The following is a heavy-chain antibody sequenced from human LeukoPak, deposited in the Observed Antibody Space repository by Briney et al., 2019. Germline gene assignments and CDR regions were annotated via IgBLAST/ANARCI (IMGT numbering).Heavy chain of an antibody. V-gene: IGHV3-9*01. J-gene: IGHJ1*01. D-gene: IGHD3-10*01. Sequence: SLTLSCALSGFTFEVYAMHWLRHAPGEGVEWVSGFCWNSGSIVYGVSVKGRLTLSRDNAKNSLSPQMNSLRAEHTALYYCAKDGSFTIRFPTFQQWGENTLLTVSS. CDR1: GFTFEVYA. CDR3: AKDGSFTIRFPTFQQ. CDR2: FCWNSGSI.